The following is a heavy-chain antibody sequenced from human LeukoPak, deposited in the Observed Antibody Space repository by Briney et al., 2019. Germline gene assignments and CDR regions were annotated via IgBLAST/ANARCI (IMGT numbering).Heavy chain of an antibody. Sequence: SETLSLTCTVSGGSISSYYWSWIRQPPGKGLEWVGYIYYSGSTNYYPSLKSRVTISVDTSKNQSSLKLSSVTAADTAVYYCARAPSDIVVVPAAPPRYYYYGMDVWGKGTTVTVSS. J-gene: IGHJ6*04. CDR2: IYYSGST. D-gene: IGHD2-2*01. V-gene: IGHV4-59*01. CDR3: ARAPSDIVVVPAAPPRYYYYGMDV. CDR1: GGSISSYY.